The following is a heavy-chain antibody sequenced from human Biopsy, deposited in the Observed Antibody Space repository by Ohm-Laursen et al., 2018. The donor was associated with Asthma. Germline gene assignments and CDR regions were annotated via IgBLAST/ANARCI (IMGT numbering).Heavy chain of an antibody. CDR1: GGTLSNFA. Sequence: ASVKVSCKAPGGTLSNFAISWVRQAPGQGLEWLGGIMTVFGTTSYAQKFQGRVTITADESTSTAYMEVTSLRSEDTAIYYCARCQVGYSSGWSLLLKKIYYSGMDVWGQGTAVTVSS. CDR3: ARCQVGYSSGWSLLLKKIYYSGMDV. J-gene: IGHJ6*02. V-gene: IGHV1-69*13. CDR2: IMTVFGTT. D-gene: IGHD6-19*01.